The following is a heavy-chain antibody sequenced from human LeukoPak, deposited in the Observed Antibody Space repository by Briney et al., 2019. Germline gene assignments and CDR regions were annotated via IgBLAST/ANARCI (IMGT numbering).Heavy chain of an antibody. CDR3: ASSPAPGDY. Sequence: PGGSLRLSCAASGFTFSSYAMHWVRQAPGKGLEWVAVISYDGSNKYYADSVKGRFTISRDNSKNTLYLQMNSLRAEDTAVYYCASSPAPGDYWGQGTLVTVSS. J-gene: IGHJ4*02. D-gene: IGHD2-2*01. V-gene: IGHV3-30-3*01. CDR2: ISYDGSNK. CDR1: GFTFSSYA.